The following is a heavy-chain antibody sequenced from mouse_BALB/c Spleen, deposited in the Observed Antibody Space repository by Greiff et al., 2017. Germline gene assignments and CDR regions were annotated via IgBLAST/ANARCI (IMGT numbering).Heavy chain of an antibody. D-gene: IGHD1-1*01. CDR3: AREGYYGSSLDY. CDR1: GFTFSSFG. V-gene: IGHV5-17*02. Sequence: EVKVVESGGGLVQPGGSRKLSCAASGFTFSSFGMHWVRQAPEKGLEWVAYISSGSSTIYYADTVKGRFTISRDNPKNTLFLQMTSLRSEDTAMYYCAREGYYGSSLDYWGQGTTLTVSS. CDR2: ISSGSSTI. J-gene: IGHJ2*01.